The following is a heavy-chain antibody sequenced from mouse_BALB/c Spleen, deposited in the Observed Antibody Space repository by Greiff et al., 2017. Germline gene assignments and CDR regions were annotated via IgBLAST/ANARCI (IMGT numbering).Heavy chain of an antibody. CDR2: ISYSGST. V-gene: IGHV3-2*02. D-gene: IGHD1-1*01. CDR1: GYSITSDYA. CDR3: ARPLITTVVEGFAY. J-gene: IGHJ3*01. Sequence: EVKLVESGPGLVKPSQSLSLTCTVTGYSITSDYAWNWIRQFPGNKLEWMGYISYSGSTSYNPSLKSRISITRDTSKNQFFLQLNSVTTEDTATYYCARPLITTVVEGFAYWGQGTLVTVSA.